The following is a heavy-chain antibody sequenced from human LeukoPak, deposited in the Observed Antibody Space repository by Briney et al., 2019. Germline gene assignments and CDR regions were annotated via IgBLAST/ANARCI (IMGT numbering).Heavy chain of an antibody. V-gene: IGHV3-15*07. J-gene: IGHJ4*02. CDR1: GFTFSNAW. D-gene: IGHD6-13*01. CDR2: IKSKTDGGTT. Sequence: GGSLRLSCAASGFTFSNAWMNWVRQAPGKGLEWVGRIKSKTDGGTTDYAAPVKGRFTISRDDSKNTLYLQMNSLKTEDTALYYCTTDLGYSSSDFDYWGQGTLVTVSS. CDR3: TTDLGYSSSDFDY.